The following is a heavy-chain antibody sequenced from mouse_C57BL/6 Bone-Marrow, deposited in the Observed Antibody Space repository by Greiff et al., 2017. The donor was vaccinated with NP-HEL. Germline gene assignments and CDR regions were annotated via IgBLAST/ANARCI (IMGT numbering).Heavy chain of an antibody. J-gene: IGHJ4*01. D-gene: IGHD1-1*01. Sequence: QVQLQQSGPGLVQPSQSLSITCTVSGFSLTSYGVHWVRQSPGKGLEWLGVIWRGGSTDYNAAFMSRLSITKDNSKSQVFFKMNSLQADDTAIYYCAKWPYYYGSSSDAMDYWGQGTSVTVSS. CDR2: IWRGGST. CDR3: AKWPYYYGSSSDAMDY. CDR1: GFSLTSYG. V-gene: IGHV2-5*01.